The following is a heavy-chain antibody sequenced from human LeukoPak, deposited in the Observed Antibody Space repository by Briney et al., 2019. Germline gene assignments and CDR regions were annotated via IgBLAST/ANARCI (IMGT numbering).Heavy chain of an antibody. Sequence: PSQTLSLTCTVSGGSISSGDYYWSWIRQPPGKGLEWIGYIYYSGSTYYNPSLKSRVTISVDTSKNQFSLKLSSVTAADTAVYYCARVKEGGGYSGYGEVYYFDYWGQGTLVTVSS. D-gene: IGHD5-12*01. J-gene: IGHJ4*02. CDR1: GGSISSGDYY. CDR2: IYYSGST. CDR3: ARVKEGGGYSGYGEVYYFDY. V-gene: IGHV4-30-4*01.